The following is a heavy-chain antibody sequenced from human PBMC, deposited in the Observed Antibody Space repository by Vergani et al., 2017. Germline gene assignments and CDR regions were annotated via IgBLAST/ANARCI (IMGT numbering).Heavy chain of an antibody. Sequence: EVQLLESGGGLVQPGGSLRLSCAASGFTFSSYAMSWVRQAPGKGLEWVSGISGSGVSAYYTDSVKGRFTISRDNSKNSLYLQMNSLRAEDTALYYCAKDHYDFWSGYPNLSPFDLWGRGTLVTVSS. CDR1: GFTFSSYA. CDR2: ISGSGVSA. CDR3: AKDHYDFWSGYPNLSPFDL. J-gene: IGHJ2*01. D-gene: IGHD3-3*01. V-gene: IGHV3-23*01.